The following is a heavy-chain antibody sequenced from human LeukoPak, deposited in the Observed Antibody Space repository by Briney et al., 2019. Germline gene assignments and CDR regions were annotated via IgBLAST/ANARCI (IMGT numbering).Heavy chain of an antibody. CDR2: ISSGNSYI. J-gene: IGHJ4*02. D-gene: IGHD4-11*01. V-gene: IGHV3-21*01. Sequence: GGSLRLSCAASGYTFRSFSMNWVRQAPGKGLEWVSFISSGNSYIYYAETVKGRFTISKDKAKNTPYMEMNSLRVEDTAVYYCARVHPVTTSIHFCGQGTLVSVSS. CDR3: ARVHPVTTSIHF. CDR1: GYTFRSFS.